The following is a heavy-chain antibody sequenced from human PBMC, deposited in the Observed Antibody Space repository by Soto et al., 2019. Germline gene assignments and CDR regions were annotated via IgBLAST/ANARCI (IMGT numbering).Heavy chain of an antibody. D-gene: IGHD1-26*01. J-gene: IGHJ5*02. CDR1: GFIFENFG. CDR3: AKKQGVELVPLATVDWFDP. CDR2: ISGSGFKK. Sequence: PGGSLRLSCAASGFIFENFGMSWVRQAPGKGLEWISSISGSGFKKYYAESVKGRFTIFRDNSKSTVYLELNNLSAEDPAVYHCAKKQGVELVPLATVDWFDPWGQGSVVTVSA. V-gene: IGHV3-23*01.